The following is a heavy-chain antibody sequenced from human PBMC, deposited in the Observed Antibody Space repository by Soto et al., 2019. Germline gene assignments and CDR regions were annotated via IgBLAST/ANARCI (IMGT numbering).Heavy chain of an antibody. V-gene: IGHV3-23*01. D-gene: IGHD6-6*01. CDR1: GFAFSNYA. CDR3: AKDRSVAARNFEH. J-gene: IGHJ4*02. CDR2: ISTSIDAA. Sequence: RLSCAASGFAFSNYAMHWVRQAPGKGLEWVSSISTSIDAAYYADSVKGWFTISRDDSKNTLYLQMNSLRAEDSAVYYCAKDRSVAARNFEHWRQGTQVTVSS.